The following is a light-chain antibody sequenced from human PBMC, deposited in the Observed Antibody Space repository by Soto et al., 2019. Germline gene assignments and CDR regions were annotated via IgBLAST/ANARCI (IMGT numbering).Light chain of an antibody. Sequence: QSVLTQPPSTSGTPGQRVTISCSGDSSNIAKNYVYWYQQVPGMAPKLLIYSDNQRPSGVPARFSGSKSGTSASLAISGLRSEDEADYYCAAWDDRLSGYGFGGGTKLTVL. CDR2: SDN. V-gene: IGLV1-47*02. CDR3: AAWDDRLSGYG. CDR1: SSNIAKNY. J-gene: IGLJ1*01.